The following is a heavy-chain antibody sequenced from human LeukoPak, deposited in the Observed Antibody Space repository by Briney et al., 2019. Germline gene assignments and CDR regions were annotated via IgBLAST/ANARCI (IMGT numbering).Heavy chain of an antibody. V-gene: IGHV3-21*01. J-gene: IGHJ4*02. CDR3: ARAPFPIVGATKGDY. D-gene: IGHD1-26*01. CDR2: ISSSSSYI. CDR1: GFTFSSYS. Sequence: GGSRRLSCAASGFTFSSYSMNWVRQAPGKGREWVSSISSSSSYIYYADSVKGRFTISRDNAKNLLYLQMNSLRAEDTAVYYCARAPFPIVGATKGDYWGQGTLVTVSS.